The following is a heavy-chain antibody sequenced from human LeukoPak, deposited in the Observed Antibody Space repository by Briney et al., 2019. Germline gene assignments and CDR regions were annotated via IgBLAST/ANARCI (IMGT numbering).Heavy chain of an antibody. CDR3: ARNVRIITMVRGVLYYFDY. J-gene: IGHJ4*02. CDR2: IYYSGST. CDR1: GFTVSSNY. V-gene: IGHV4-39*07. D-gene: IGHD3-10*01. Sequence: GSLRLSCAASGFTVSSNYMSWVRQAPGKGLEWIGSIYYSGSTYYNPSLKSRVTISVDTSKNQFSLKLSSVTAADTAVYYCARNVRIITMVRGVLYYFDYWGQGTLVTVSS.